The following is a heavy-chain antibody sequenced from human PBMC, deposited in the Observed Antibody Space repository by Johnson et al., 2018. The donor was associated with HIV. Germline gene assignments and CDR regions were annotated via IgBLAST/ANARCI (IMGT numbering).Heavy chain of an antibody. V-gene: IGHV3-30*03. D-gene: IGHD6-19*01. J-gene: IGHJ3*02. CDR3: ARKQWRLEIASDAFDI. CDR2: ISYDGSQN. CDR1: GFTFSTYA. Sequence: QVQLVESGGGVVQPGRSLRLSCAASGFTFSTYAMHWVRQVPGKGLEWVAVISYDGSQNLYVDSVKGRFTISRDNSENTLYLQMNSLRPEDTAVYYCARKQWRLEIASDAFDIWGQGTMVTVSS.